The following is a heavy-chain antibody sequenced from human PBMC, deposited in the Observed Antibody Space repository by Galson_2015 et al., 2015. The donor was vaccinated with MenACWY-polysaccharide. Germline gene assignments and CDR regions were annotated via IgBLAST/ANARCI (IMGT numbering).Heavy chain of an antibody. D-gene: IGHD3-22*01. J-gene: IGHJ3*02. CDR2: ISSSSSYI. CDR1: GFTFSSYS. V-gene: IGHV3-21*01. CDR3: ARTLYYYDSSGRRDDAFDI. Sequence: SLRLSCAASGFTFSSYSMNWVRQAPGKGLEWVSSISSSSSYIYYADSVKGRFTISRDNAKNSLYLQMNSLRAEDTAVYYCARTLYYYDSSGRRDDAFDIWGQGTMVTVSS.